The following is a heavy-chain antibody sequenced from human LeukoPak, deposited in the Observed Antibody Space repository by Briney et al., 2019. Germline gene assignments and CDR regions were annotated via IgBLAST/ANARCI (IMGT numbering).Heavy chain of an antibody. Sequence: GGSLRLSCAASGLTFSTNWMHWVRQAPGKGLVWVSRINSDGSITNYADSVKGRFTISRDNAKNTLYLQMNSLRTEDTAVYYCARDGVGVDVWGKGTTVTVSS. CDR3: ARDGVGVDV. J-gene: IGHJ6*04. CDR1: GLTFSTNW. D-gene: IGHD3-3*01. CDR2: INSDGSIT. V-gene: IGHV3-74*01.